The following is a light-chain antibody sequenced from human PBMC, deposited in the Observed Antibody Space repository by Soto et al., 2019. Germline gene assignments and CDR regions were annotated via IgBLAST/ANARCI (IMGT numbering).Light chain of an antibody. J-gene: IGKJ4*01. CDR3: QQYGSSPLT. CDR2: DAS. Sequence: EFVLTQSPGTLSLSPGERATLSCRASQSVSSYLAWYQQKPGQAPRLLIYDASNRATGIPARFSGSGSGTDFTLTISRLEPEDFAVYYCQQYGSSPLTFGGGTKVDIK. V-gene: IGKV3-20*01. CDR1: QSVSSY.